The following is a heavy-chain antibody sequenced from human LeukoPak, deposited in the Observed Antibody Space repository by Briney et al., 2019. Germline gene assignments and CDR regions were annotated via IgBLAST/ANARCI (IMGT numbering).Heavy chain of an antibody. CDR2: ISSSGSAI. D-gene: IGHD3-22*01. CDR3: AREKLSFFDSSGYFDY. V-gene: IGHV3-48*03. CDR1: GFTFSSYE. Sequence: GGSLRLSCAASGFTFSSYEMNWVRQAPGKGLEWDSFISSSGSAIHYADSVRGRFTISRDNAKNSLYLQMSRLRAEDTAVYYCAREKLSFFDSSGYFDYWGQGTLVTVSS. J-gene: IGHJ4*02.